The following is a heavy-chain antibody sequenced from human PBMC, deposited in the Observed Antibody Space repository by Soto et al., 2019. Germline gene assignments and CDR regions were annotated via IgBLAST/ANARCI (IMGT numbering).Heavy chain of an antibody. Sequence: SQTLSLTWVGSGDTVSSSSVAWNWVRQSPSRGLEWLGRTYYRSRWYSDYAVSVRSRVDINADTSKNQVSLQLNSVTPEDTAVYYCARSEEDSDYYYYGMDVWGQGTTVTVSS. CDR1: GDTVSSSSVA. CDR3: ARSEEDSDYYYYGMDV. CDR2: TYYRSRWYS. D-gene: IGHD2-15*01. V-gene: IGHV6-1*01. J-gene: IGHJ6*02.